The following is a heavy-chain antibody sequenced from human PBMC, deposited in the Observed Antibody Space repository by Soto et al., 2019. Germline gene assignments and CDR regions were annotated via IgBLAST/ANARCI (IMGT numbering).Heavy chain of an antibody. J-gene: IGHJ6*02. Sequence: PGESLKISCKGSGYSFTSYLISLVRQMPGKGLERMGRLDPRDSYTNYSTSFQGHVTISADKSISTAYLQWSSLKASDTAMYYCAFASNYYFWSGYGRPYYYGMDFWGQGTTVTVSS. CDR1: GYSFTSYL. D-gene: IGHD3-3*01. CDR2: LDPRDSYT. V-gene: IGHV5-10-1*01. CDR3: AFASNYYFWSGYGRPYYYGMDF.